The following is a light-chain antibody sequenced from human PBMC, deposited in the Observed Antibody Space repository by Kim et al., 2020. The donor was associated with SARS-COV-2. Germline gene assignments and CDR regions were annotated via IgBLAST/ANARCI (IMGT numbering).Light chain of an antibody. CDR3: AAWDDSLSGPKVV. J-gene: IGLJ2*01. Sequence: VTISCSGSSSNIGSNYVYWYQQLPGTAPKLLIYRNNHRPSGVPDRFSGSKSGTSASLAISGLRSEDEADYYCAAWDDSLSGPKVVFGGGTQLTVL. V-gene: IGLV1-47*01. CDR1: SSNIGSNY. CDR2: RNN.